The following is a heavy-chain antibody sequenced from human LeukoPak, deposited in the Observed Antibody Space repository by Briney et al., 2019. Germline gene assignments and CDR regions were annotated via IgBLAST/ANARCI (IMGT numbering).Heavy chain of an antibody. CDR2: IRGGGDPT. CDR3: VRDHNWAFDY. V-gene: IGHV3-48*04. D-gene: IGHD3-16*01. J-gene: IGHJ4*02. CDR1: GFMFSAYG. Sequence: GGSLRLSCGASGFMFSAYGMHWVRQAPGKGLEWIAYIRGGGDPTNYADSVKGRFTISRDNAKNSLSLEMNSLSADDTAVYYCVRDHNWAFDYWGLGTLVTVSS.